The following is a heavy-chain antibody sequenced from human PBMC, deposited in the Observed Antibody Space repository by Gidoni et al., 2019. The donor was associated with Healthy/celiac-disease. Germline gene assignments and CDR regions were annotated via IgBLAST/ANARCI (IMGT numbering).Heavy chain of an antibody. CDR3: ARCLYSDSGSGYYLSPYYYYGMDV. J-gene: IGHJ6*02. Sequence: QVQLVESGGGVVQPGRSLRLSCAASGFTFSSYAMHWVSQAPGKGLEWVAVISYDGSNKYYADSVKGRFTISRDNSKNTLYLQMNSLRAEDTAVYYCARCLYSDSGSGYYLSPYYYYGMDVWGQGTTVTVSS. CDR1: GFTFSSYA. V-gene: IGHV3-30-3*01. D-gene: IGHD3-22*01. CDR2: ISYDGSNK.